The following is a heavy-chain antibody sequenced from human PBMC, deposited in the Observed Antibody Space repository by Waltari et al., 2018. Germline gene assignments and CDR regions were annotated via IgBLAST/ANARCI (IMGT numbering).Heavy chain of an antibody. CDR2: INPNSGGT. CDR3: ARGLYSSGWRHAFDI. V-gene: IGHV1-2*06. CDR1: GYTFTGYY. D-gene: IGHD6-19*01. J-gene: IGHJ3*02. Sequence: QVQLVQSGAEVKKPGASVKVSCKASGYTFTGYYMQWVRQAPGQGLEWMGRINPNSGGTNYAQKFQGRVTMTRDTSISTAYMELSRLRSDDTAVYYCARGLYSSGWRHAFDIWGQGTMVTVSS.